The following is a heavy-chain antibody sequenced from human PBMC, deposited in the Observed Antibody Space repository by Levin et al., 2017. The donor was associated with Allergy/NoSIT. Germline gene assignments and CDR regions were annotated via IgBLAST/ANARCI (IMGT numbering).Heavy chain of an antibody. D-gene: IGHD3-3*01. CDR1: GFTFSSYE. CDR2: ISSTGSTI. V-gene: IGHV3-48*03. Sequence: GGSLRLSCAASGFTFSSYEMNCVRRAPGKGLEWVSYISSTGSTIYSADSVKGRFTISRDNAKNSLYLHMNSLRAEDTAVYYCARQLGNFWSGYNYFDYWGQGTLVTVSS. CDR3: ARQLGNFWSGYNYFDY. J-gene: IGHJ4*02.